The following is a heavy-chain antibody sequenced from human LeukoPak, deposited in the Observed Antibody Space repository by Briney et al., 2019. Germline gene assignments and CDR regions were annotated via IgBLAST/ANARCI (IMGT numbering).Heavy chain of an antibody. J-gene: IGHJ4*02. CDR1: GGSFSGYY. CDR3: ARGDGYNQHFDY. V-gene: IGHV4-34*01. D-gene: IGHD5-24*01. Sequence: SETLSLTCAVYGGSFSGYYWSWIRQPPGKGLEWIGEINHSGSTNYNPSLKSRVTISVDTSKNQFSLKLSSVTAADTAVYYCARGDGYNQHFDYWGQGTLVTVSS. CDR2: INHSGST.